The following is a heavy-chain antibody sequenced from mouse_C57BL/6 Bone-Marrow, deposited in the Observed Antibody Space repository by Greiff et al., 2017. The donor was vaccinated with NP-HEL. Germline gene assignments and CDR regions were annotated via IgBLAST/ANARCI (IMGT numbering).Heavy chain of an antibody. V-gene: IGHV5-16*01. CDR1: GFTFSDYY. CDR3: AREGGLRRRTYAMYY. J-gene: IGHJ4*01. CDR2: INYDGSST. D-gene: IGHD2-4*01. Sequence: EVMLVESEGGLVQPGSSMKLSCTASGFTFSDYYMAWVRQVPEKGLEWVANINYDGSSTYYLDSLKSRFIISRDNASNILYLQMSSLKSKSTATEYCAREGGLRRRTYAMYYWGQGTSVTVSA.